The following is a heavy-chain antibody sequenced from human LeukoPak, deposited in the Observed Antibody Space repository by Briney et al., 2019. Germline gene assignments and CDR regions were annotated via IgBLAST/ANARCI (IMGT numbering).Heavy chain of an antibody. V-gene: IGHV3-23*01. CDR1: GFTFTSYA. CDR3: AKDGEDFWSGYYTGY. Sequence: PGGSLRPSCAASGFTFTSYAMSWVRQAPRKGLEWVSAIRGSGGSTYYADAVKGRFTISRDNSKNTLYLQMNSLRAEDTAVYYCAKDGEDFWSGYYTGYWGQGTLVTVSS. J-gene: IGHJ4*02. D-gene: IGHD3-3*01. CDR2: IRGSGGST.